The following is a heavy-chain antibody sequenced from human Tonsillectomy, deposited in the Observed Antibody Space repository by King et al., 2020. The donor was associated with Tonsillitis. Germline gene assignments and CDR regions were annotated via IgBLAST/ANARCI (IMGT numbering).Heavy chain of an antibody. CDR3: ARGRSSGTAGGYYFDY. D-gene: IGHD1-26*01. J-gene: IGHJ4*02. V-gene: IGHV3-48*01. CDR1: GFTFNSYS. CDR2: ISSRSGTI. Sequence: VQLVESGGGLEQPGGSLRLSCAASGFTFNSYSMNWVRQAPGKGLEWVSYISSRSGTIYYADSVKGRFTISRDNAKNSLYLKMNSLRPEDTAMYYCARGRSSGTAGGYYFDYWGQGTLVTVSS.